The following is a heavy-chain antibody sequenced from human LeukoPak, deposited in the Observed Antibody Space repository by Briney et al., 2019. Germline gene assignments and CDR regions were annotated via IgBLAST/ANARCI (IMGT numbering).Heavy chain of an antibody. D-gene: IGHD3-16*01. V-gene: IGHV1-46*01. CDR1: GYTFTSYD. J-gene: IGHJ4*02. Sequence: ASVKVFCKASGYTFTSYDINWVRQATGQGLEWMGIINPSGGSTSYAQKFQGRVTMTRDTSTSTVYMELSSLRSEDTAVYYCARDAHDLFDYWGQGTLVTVSS. CDR3: ARDAHDLFDY. CDR2: INPSGGST.